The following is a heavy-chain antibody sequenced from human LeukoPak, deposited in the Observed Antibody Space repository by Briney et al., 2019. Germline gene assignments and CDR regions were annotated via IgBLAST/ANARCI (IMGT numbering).Heavy chain of an antibody. Sequence: SETLSLTCTVSGGSISSYYWSWIRQPPGKGLEWIGYIYYSGSTNYNPSLKSRVTISVDTSKNQYSLKLSPVTAADTAMYYCARRRVTTYYYYMDVWGKGTTVTISS. CDR1: GGSISSYY. CDR2: IYYSGST. CDR3: ARRRVTTYYYYMDV. V-gene: IGHV4-59*08. J-gene: IGHJ6*03. D-gene: IGHD2-21*02.